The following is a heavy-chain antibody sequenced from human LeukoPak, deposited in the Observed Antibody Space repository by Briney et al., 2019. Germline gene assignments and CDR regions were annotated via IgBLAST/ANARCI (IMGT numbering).Heavy chain of an antibody. CDR3: ARGVGNWAFDY. Sequence: GRSLRLSCAGSGFTFSRNGMHWVRQAPGKGLEWVAVISDDGSKKCYADSVKGRFTISRDNSRNTLYLQMNSLRAEDTAVYYCARGVGNWAFDYWGQGTLVTVSS. D-gene: IGHD7-27*01. J-gene: IGHJ4*02. CDR2: ISDDGSKK. V-gene: IGHV3-30*03. CDR1: GFTFSRNG.